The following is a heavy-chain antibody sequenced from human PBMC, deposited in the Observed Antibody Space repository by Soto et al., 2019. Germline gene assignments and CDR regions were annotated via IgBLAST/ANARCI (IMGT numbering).Heavy chain of an antibody. CDR2: INSDGSST. D-gene: IGHD3-22*01. J-gene: IGHJ6*02. V-gene: IGHV3-74*01. CDR3: ARNKYYYDSSGYYYGPVYYYYYGMDV. CDR1: GFTFSSYW. Sequence: PGGSLRLSCAASGFTFSSYWMHWVRQAPGKGLVWVSRINSDGSSTSYADSVKGRFTISRDNAKNTLYLQMNSLRAEDTAVYYCARNKYYYDSSGYYYGPVYYYYYGMDVWGQGTAVTVSS.